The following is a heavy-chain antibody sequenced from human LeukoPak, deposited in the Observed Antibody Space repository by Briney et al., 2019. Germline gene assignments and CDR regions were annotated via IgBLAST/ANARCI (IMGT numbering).Heavy chain of an antibody. CDR3: ARAYCSSTSCTFLLMGVENYYYMDV. D-gene: IGHD2-2*01. V-gene: IGHV4-39*01. Sequence: SETLSLTCTVSGGSISSSSYYWGWIRQPPGKGLEWIGSIYYSGSTYYNPSLKSRVTISVDTSKNQFSLKLSSVTAADTAVYYCARAYCSSTSCTFLLMGVENYYYMDVWGKGTTVTVSS. CDR2: IYYSGST. J-gene: IGHJ6*03. CDR1: GGSISSSSYY.